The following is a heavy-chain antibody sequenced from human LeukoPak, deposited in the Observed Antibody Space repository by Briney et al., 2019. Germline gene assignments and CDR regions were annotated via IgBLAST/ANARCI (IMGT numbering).Heavy chain of an antibody. D-gene: IGHD3-10*01. V-gene: IGHV3-53*01. CDR2: IYSGGST. Sequence: GGSLRLSCAASGFTVSSNYMSWVRQAPGKGLEWVSVIYSGGSTYYADSVKGRFTISRDNSKNTLYLQMNSLRAEDTAVYYCASFYYGSGRGVHWGQGTLVTVSS. J-gene: IGHJ4*02. CDR3: ASFYYGSGRGVH. CDR1: GFTVSSNY.